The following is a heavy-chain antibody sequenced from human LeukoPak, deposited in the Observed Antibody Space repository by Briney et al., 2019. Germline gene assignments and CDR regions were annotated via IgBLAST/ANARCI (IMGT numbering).Heavy chain of an antibody. CDR3: ARQTPSQTPVYYASSGYFDY. Sequence: GESLKISCKGSGYSFTSFWIGWVRQMPGKGLEWMGIIYPGDSDTRYSPSFQGQVTISANKSISTAYLQWSSLKAADTAMYYCARQTPSQTPVYYASSGYFDYWGQGTLVTVSS. J-gene: IGHJ4*02. V-gene: IGHV5-51*01. D-gene: IGHD3-22*01. CDR1: GYSFTSFW. CDR2: IYPGDSDT.